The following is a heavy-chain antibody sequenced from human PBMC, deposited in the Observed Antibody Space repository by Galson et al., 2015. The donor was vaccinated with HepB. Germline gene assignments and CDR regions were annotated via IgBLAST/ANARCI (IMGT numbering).Heavy chain of an antibody. V-gene: IGHV3-23*01. D-gene: IGHD3-16*01. CDR1: DFALSSSA. J-gene: IGHJ4*02. CDR3: AKPAHGG. CDR2: MSGSRFST. Sequence: SLRLSCAATDFALSSSALSWVRQAPGKGLECVSTMSGSRFSTWYADSVKGRLTISRDSSKNTVYLQMNNLGVEDTAVYYCAKPAHGGWGQGTLVTVSS.